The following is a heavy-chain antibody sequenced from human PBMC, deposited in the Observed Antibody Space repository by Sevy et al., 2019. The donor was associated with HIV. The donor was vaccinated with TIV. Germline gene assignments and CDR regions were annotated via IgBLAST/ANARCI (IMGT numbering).Heavy chain of an antibody. J-gene: IGHJ6*03. Sequence: GGSLRLSCAASGFTFSSNGMHWVHQAPGKGLEWVAVIWYDGSNKYYADSVKGRFTISRDNSKNTLYLEMNSLRAEDTAVHYCAKGAGPYILTGAIYYYYYYMDVWGKGTTVTVSS. V-gene: IGHV3-33*06. CDR3: AKGAGPYILTGAIYYYYYYMDV. D-gene: IGHD3-9*01. CDR2: IWYDGSNK. CDR1: GFTFSSNG.